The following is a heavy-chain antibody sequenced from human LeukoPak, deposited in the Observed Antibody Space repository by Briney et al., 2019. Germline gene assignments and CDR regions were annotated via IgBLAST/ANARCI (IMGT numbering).Heavy chain of an antibody. J-gene: IGHJ4*02. CDR2: IYYSGST. D-gene: IGHD3-16*01. V-gene: IGHV4-39*07. CDR1: GGSLSSSSYY. Sequence: SETLSLTCTVSGGSLSSSSYYWGWLRQPPGTGLEWIGSIYYSGSTYYNPSLKGRVTISVDTSKNQFSLKLSSVTAADTAVYYCAGVPWGGGGPYYFDYWGQGTLVTVSS. CDR3: AGVPWGGGGPYYFDY.